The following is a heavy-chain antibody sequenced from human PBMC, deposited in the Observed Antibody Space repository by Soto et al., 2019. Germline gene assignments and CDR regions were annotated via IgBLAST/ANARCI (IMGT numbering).Heavy chain of an antibody. J-gene: IGHJ4*02. CDR1: GYSFTSYW. Sequence: PGESLKISCKGSGYSFTSYWISWVRQMPGKGLEWMGRIDPSDSYTNYSPSFQGHVTISADKSISTAYLQWSSLKASDTAMYYCQRKADGSGSYVDYWGQGTLVTVSS. CDR2: IDPSDSYT. V-gene: IGHV5-10-1*01. D-gene: IGHD3-10*01. CDR3: QRKADGSGSYVDY.